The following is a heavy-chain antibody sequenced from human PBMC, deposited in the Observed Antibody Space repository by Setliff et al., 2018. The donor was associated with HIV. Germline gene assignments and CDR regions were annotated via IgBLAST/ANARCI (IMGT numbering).Heavy chain of an antibody. CDR1: GGSFSTYY. J-gene: IGHJ4*01. Sequence: PSETLSLTCAVYGGSFSTYYWSWIRQSPGKRPEWLGEVNHSGGTNYNPSLKRRLIISSDASKNQFSLRLKSVTAADTAVYFCARRILRSAFDFWGHGTLVTVSS. CDR3: ARRILRSAFDF. V-gene: IGHV4-34*01. D-gene: IGHD2-15*01. CDR2: VNHSGGT.